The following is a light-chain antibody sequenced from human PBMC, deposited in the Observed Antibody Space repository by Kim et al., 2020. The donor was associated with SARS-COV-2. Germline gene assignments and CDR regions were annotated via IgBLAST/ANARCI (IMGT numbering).Light chain of an antibody. V-gene: IGLV4-69*01. J-gene: IGLJ2*01. CDR1: SGHSSFA. Sequence: QPVLTQSPSASASLGASVKLTCTLSSGHSSFAIAGHQQQPDRGPRFLMKLDSNSSHIEGDGIPDRFSGSSSGSERYLTISSPQADDEADYYCQTWVPGIVVFGGGTQLTVL. CDR3: QTWVPGIVV. CDR2: LDSNSSH.